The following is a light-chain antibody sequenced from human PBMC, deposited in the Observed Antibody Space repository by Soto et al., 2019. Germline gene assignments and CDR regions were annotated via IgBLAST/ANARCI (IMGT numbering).Light chain of an antibody. J-gene: IGKJ2*01. Sequence: EIVLTQSPGTLSLSPGERATLSCRASQSISSSYLAWYQQKPGQAPRLLIYAASSRATGIPDRFSGNGSGTDVTLTICRLETEAFAVYYCQQYGSSSYTFGQGTQLEIK. CDR1: QSISSSY. CDR3: QQYGSSSYT. V-gene: IGKV3-20*01. CDR2: AAS.